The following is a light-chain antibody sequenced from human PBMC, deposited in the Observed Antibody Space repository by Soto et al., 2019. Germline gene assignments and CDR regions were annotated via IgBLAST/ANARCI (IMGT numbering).Light chain of an antibody. CDR3: QQYYSTLRT. V-gene: IGKV4-1*01. Sequence: DIVMTQSPDSLAVSLGERATINCKSSQSVFYSSNNKNYLAWYQQKPGQPPKLLIYWASTRESGVPDRFSGRGSGTDFTLTIISMQVEDVAVYSCQQYYSTLRTFGQGTKVEMK. CDR2: WAS. J-gene: IGKJ1*01. CDR1: QSVFYSSNNKNY.